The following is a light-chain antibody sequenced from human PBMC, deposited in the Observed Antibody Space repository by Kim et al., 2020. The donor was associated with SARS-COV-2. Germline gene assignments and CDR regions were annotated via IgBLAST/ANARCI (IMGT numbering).Light chain of an antibody. CDR2: GAS. V-gene: IGKV3-15*01. CDR3: QQYDNWPPWT. J-gene: IGKJ1*01. Sequence: FPGEEAPPSCRPIKIVSSTLAGYQPKPGQAPGLLTYGASTRATGIPARLSGSGSGTDFLSTISSLQLEDFAFYYFQQYDNWPPWTFCQGSPVDIK. CDR1: KIVSST.